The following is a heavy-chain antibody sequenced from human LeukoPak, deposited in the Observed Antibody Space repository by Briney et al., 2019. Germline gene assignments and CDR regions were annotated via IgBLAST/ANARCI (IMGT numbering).Heavy chain of an antibody. D-gene: IGHD3-10*01. CDR3: ASTPFSVWLGELFSWFDP. CDR1: GGSISSYY. CDR2: IYYSGST. J-gene: IGHJ5*02. V-gene: IGHV4-59*01. Sequence: SETLSLTCTVSGGSISSYYWSWIRQPPGKGLEWIGYIYYSGSTNFNPSLKSRVTISVDTSKNQFSLKLSSVTAADTAVYYCASTPFSVWLGELFSWFDPWGQGTLVTVSS.